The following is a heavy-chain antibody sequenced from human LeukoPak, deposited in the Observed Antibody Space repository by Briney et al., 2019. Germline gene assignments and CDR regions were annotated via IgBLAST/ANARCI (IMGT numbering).Heavy chain of an antibody. J-gene: IGHJ4*02. D-gene: IGHD3-22*01. CDR3: TNYDDSSDLWGY. CDR1: GFTFSDPG. V-gene: IGHV3-73*01. Sequence: PGGSLRLSCAASGFTFSDPGMHWVRQAPGKGLEWVGRMRSRTQNYATAYAASVKGRFTISRDDSKNTAFLQMNSLKTEDTAVYYCTNYDDSSDLWGYWGQGTLVTVSS. CDR2: MRSRTQNYAT.